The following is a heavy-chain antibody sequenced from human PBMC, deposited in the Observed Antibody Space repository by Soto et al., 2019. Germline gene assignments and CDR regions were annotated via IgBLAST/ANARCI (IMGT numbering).Heavy chain of an antibody. CDR3: ARTPRYCSGGSCYPLAFDV. D-gene: IGHD2-15*01. CDR1: GFSLSSGGMC. J-gene: IGHJ3*01. Sequence: SGPTLVNPTQTLTLTCTFSGFSLSSGGMCVSWIRQPPGKALEWIARIDWDDDKYYRRTLKTRLSISKDTSKNQVVLTMTNMDPVDTATYYCARTPRYCSGGSCYPLAFDVWGQGTEVTVSS. V-gene: IGHV2-70*10. CDR2: IDWDDDK.